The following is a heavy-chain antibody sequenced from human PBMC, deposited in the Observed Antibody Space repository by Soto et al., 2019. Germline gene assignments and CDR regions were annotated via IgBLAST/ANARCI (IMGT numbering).Heavy chain of an antibody. Sequence: QVQLQESGPGLVKPSETLSLTCTVSGGSISSYYWSWIRQPPGKGLEWIGYIYYSGSTNYNPSLKSRVTISVDTSKNQFPLKLSSVTAADTAVYNCATEHNWNEALNAFDIWGQGTMVTVSS. CDR3: ATEHNWNEALNAFDI. D-gene: IGHD1-1*01. CDR2: IYYSGST. J-gene: IGHJ3*02. V-gene: IGHV4-59*01. CDR1: GGSISSYY.